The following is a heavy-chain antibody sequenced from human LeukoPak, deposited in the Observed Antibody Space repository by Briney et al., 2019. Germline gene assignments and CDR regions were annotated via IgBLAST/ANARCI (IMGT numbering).Heavy chain of an antibody. J-gene: IGHJ4*02. Sequence: PGGSLRLSCTASTFTLNNYWMSWVRQAPGKGLEWVANIKQDGSEKYYVDSVKGRFTISRDNAKNSLYLQMNSLRAEDTAVYYCASRAGYTSSWSAFDYWGQGTLVTVSS. CDR2: IKQDGSEK. CDR3: ASRAGYTSSWSAFDY. V-gene: IGHV3-7*05. CDR1: TFTLNNYW. D-gene: IGHD6-13*01.